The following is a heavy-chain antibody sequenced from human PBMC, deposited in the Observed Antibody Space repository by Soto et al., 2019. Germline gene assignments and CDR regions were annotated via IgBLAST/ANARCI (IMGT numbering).Heavy chain of an antibody. Sequence: SVKVSCKASGGTFSSYAISWVRQAPGQGLEWMGGIIPIFGTANYAQKFQGRVTITADKSTNTAYMELSSLRSEDTAVYYRARVRSDFWSGYYIYNWFDPWGQGTLVTVSS. CDR3: ARVRSDFWSGYYIYNWFDP. CDR1: GGTFSSYA. D-gene: IGHD3-3*01. J-gene: IGHJ5*02. V-gene: IGHV1-69*06. CDR2: IIPIFGTA.